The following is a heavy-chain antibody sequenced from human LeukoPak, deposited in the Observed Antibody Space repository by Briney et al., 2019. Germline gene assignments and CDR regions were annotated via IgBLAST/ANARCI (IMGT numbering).Heavy chain of an antibody. CDR2: IYYSGSA. D-gene: IGHD3-22*01. CDR1: GGSISSGGYY. CDR3: ARGPDYYDGSGYRFDY. J-gene: IGHJ4*02. Sequence: PSQTLSLTCTVSGGSISSGGYYWSWIRQPPGKGLEWIGYIYYSGSAYYNPSLKSRVTMSIDTSKNQFSLKLSSVTAADTAVYYCARGPDYYDGSGYRFDYWGQGTLVTVSS. V-gene: IGHV4-31*03.